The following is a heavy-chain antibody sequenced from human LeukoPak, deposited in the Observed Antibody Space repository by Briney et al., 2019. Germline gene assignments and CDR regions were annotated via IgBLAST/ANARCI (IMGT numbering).Heavy chain of an antibody. CDR3: AGSPNSNLRAFDI. V-gene: IGHV3-64*01. CDR2: ISSNGGST. Sequence: PGGSLRLSCAASGFTFSSYAMHWVRQAPGKGLEYVSAISSNGGSTYYPNSVKGRFTISRDNSKNTLYLQMGSLRAEATAVYYCAGSPNSNLRAFDIWGQGTMVTVSS. CDR1: GFTFSSYA. J-gene: IGHJ3*02. D-gene: IGHD4-11*01.